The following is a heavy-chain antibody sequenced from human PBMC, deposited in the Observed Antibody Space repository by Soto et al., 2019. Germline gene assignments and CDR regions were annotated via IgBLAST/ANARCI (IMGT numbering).Heavy chain of an antibody. CDR2: IRSTANAYAT. V-gene: IGHV3-73*01. CDR3: VRGDKGGFDL. CDR1: GFAFSGSA. J-gene: IGHJ3*01. Sequence: GGSLRLSCAASGFAFSGSAIHWVRQASGKGLEWIGRIRSTANAYATTYAASVKGRFTISRDDSKNTAYLQMNSLRAEDTAVYYCVRGDKGGFDLWGQGTTVT. D-gene: IGHD2-21*02.